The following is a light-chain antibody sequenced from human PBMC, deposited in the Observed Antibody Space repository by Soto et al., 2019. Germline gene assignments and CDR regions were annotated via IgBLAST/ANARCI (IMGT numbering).Light chain of an antibody. Sequence: QSVLTQPPSVSGAAGQRVTISCTGSSSNIGAGYDVHWYQQLPGTAPKLLIYGNSNRPSGVPDRFSGSKSGTSASLAITGLQAEDEADYYCQSYDCSLSALYVFGTGTKVTVL. J-gene: IGLJ1*01. CDR1: SSNIGAGYD. CDR3: QSYDCSLSALYV. V-gene: IGLV1-40*01. CDR2: GNS.